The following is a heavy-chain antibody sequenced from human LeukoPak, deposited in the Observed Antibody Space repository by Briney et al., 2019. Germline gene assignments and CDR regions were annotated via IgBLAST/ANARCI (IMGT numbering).Heavy chain of an antibody. J-gene: IGHJ4*02. Sequence: ASVKVSCKASGYTFTGYYMHWVRQAPGQGLEGMGWINPNSGGTNYAQKFQGRVTMTRDTSISTAYMELSRLRSDDTAVYYCARDLIVREDYYDSSGYFDYWGQGTLVTVSS. CDR2: INPNSGGT. D-gene: IGHD3-22*01. V-gene: IGHV1-2*02. CDR1: GYTFTGYY. CDR3: ARDLIVREDYYDSSGYFDY.